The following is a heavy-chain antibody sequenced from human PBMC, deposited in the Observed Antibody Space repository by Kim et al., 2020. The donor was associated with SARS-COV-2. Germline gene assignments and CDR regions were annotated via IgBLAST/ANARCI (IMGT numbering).Heavy chain of an antibody. J-gene: IGHJ4*02. V-gene: IGHV3-66*02. CDR3: ARENQVGAEYYFDY. CDR1: GFTVSSNY. CDR2: IYSGGST. D-gene: IGHD1-26*01. Sequence: GGSLRLSCAASGFTVSSNYMSWVRQAPGKGLEWVSVIYSGGSTYYADSVKGRFTISRDNSKNTLYLQMNSLRAADTAVYYCARENQVGAEYYFDYWGRGTLVTASS.